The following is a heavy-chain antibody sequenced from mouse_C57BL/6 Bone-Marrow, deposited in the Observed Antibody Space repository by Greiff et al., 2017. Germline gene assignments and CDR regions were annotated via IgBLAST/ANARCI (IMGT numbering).Heavy chain of an antibody. CDR2: INPNNGGT. CDR1: GYTFTDYY. J-gene: IGHJ2*01. Sequence: VQLQQSGPELVKPGASVKISCKASGYTFTDYYMNWVKQSHGKSLEWIGDINPNNGGTSYNQKFKGKATLTVDKSSSTAYMELRSLTSEDSAVYYCSRDGTVVATRVDYWGQGTTLTVSS. D-gene: IGHD1-1*01. V-gene: IGHV1-26*01. CDR3: SRDGTVVATRVDY.